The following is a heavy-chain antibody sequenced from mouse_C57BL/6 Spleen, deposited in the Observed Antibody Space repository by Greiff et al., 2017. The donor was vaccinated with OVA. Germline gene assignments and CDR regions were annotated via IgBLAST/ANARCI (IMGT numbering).Heavy chain of an antibody. Sequence: DVKLVESGGGLVKPGGSLKLSCAASGFTFSDYGMHWVRQAPEKGLEWVAYISSGSSTIYYADTVKGRFTISRDNAKNTLFLQMTSLRSEDTAMYYCAIFSNYEGYWGQGTTLTVSS. V-gene: IGHV5-17*01. CDR2: ISSGSSTI. CDR3: AIFSNYEGY. D-gene: IGHD2-5*01. J-gene: IGHJ2*01. CDR1: GFTFSDYG.